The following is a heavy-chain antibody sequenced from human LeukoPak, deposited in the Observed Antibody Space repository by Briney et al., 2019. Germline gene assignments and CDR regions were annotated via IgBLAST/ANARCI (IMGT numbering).Heavy chain of an antibody. Sequence: GESPKISCQGSGYLFTSYWIGWVRQMPGKGLEWMGLIYPGNSEAKYSPSFQGQVTISADNSVNTAYVQWSSLKASDTAIYYCARHGATGPSDWGQGTLVTVSS. CDR2: IYPGNSEA. CDR1: GYLFTSYW. CDR3: ARHGATGPSD. J-gene: IGHJ4*02. V-gene: IGHV5-51*01.